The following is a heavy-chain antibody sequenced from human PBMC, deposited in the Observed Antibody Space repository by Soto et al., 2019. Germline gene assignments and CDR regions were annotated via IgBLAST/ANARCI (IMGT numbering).Heavy chain of an antibody. D-gene: IGHD6-19*01. CDR1: GFTFDDYA. Sequence: EVQLVESGGGLVRPGRSLRLSCAASGFTFDDYALHWVRQAPGKGLEWVSGISWNSGSIGYADSVKGRFTISRDNAKNSLYLQMNSLRAEDTALYYCAKAAVAGLFDYWGQGTLVTVSS. CDR2: ISWNSGSI. J-gene: IGHJ4*02. CDR3: AKAAVAGLFDY. V-gene: IGHV3-9*01.